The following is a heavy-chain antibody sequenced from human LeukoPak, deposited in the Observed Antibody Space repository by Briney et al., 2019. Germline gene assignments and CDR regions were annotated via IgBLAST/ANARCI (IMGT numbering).Heavy chain of an antibody. CDR3: ARAHIVVVTATDFDY. CDR2: INPNSGGT. D-gene: IGHD2-21*02. V-gene: IGHV1-2*02. J-gene: IGHJ4*02. Sequence: ASVKRSCKASGYTFTGYYMHWVRQAPGQGLEWMGWINPNSGGTNYAQKFQRRVAMTRDTSISTAYMELSRLRSDDTAVYYCARAHIVVVTATDFDYWGQGTLVSVSS. CDR1: GYTFTGYY.